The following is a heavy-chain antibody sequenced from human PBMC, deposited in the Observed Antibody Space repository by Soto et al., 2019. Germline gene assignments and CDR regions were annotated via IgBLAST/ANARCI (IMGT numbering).Heavy chain of an antibody. J-gene: IGHJ1*01. CDR2: VNPSGGST. Sequence: ASVKVSCKASGYLFTAYSMHSVRLAPGQGLEWMGVVNPSGGSTKYAQNFQGRVTMTRDTSTTTIYMELSSLRSDDTAIYYCAREENCSGGTCYSEYFHRWGQGTLVTVSS. V-gene: IGHV1-46*01. D-gene: IGHD2-15*01. CDR1: GYLFTAYS. CDR3: AREENCSGGTCYSEYFHR.